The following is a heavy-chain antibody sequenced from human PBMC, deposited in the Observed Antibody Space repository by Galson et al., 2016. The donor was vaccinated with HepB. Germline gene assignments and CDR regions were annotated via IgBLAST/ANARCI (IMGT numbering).Heavy chain of an antibody. Sequence: SLRLSCAASGFMFSSYAMHWVRQAPGKGLEGVAFVSYDGTNQYYTDSVKGRFTISRDNSKSTLYLQMNGLRPEDSALYYCAREVTYCSGGGCYYFDYWGQGTLVTVSS. J-gene: IGHJ4*02. CDR1: GFMFSSYA. V-gene: IGHV3-30-3*01. CDR2: VSYDGTNQ. CDR3: AREVTYCSGGGCYYFDY. D-gene: IGHD2-15*01.